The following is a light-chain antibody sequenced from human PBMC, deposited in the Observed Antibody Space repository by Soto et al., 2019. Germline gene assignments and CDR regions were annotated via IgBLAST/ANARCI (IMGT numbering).Light chain of an antibody. CDR3: EHYTHSPHT. J-gene: IGKJ1*01. CDR2: GAS. CDR1: QSVDNN. V-gene: IGKV3-15*01. Sequence: EIVLTQSPATLSVPPGESATLSCRASQSVDNNLVWYQQNPGQAPRLLIYGASTRATGIPARFGGGGSGTEFTLTISSLQSEDFAVSYSEHYTHSPHTFRPRTK.